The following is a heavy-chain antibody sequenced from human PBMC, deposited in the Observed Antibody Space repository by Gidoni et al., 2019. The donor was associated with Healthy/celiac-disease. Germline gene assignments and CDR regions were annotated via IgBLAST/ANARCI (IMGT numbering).Heavy chain of an antibody. V-gene: IGHV3-23*01. D-gene: IGHD3-10*01. CDR2: IRGSGGST. CDR1: GFTFSSYA. J-gene: IGHJ4*02. Sequence: EVQLLESGGGLVQPGGSLRLSCAASGFTFSSYAMSWFRRAPGKGLEWVSAIRGSGGSTYYADSVKGRFTISRDNSKNTLYLQMNSLRAEDTAVYYCAKGVGGGLLWFGEEVYWGQGTLVTVSS. CDR3: AKGVGGGLLWFGEEVY.